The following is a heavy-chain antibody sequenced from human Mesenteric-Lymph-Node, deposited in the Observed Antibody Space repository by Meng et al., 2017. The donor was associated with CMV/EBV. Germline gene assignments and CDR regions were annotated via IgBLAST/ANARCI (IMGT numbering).Heavy chain of an antibody. CDR3: ARGHTGITIFGVVTYGMDV. V-gene: IGHV4-59*01. Sequence: SETLSLTCSVSGDSISSYYWSWIRQPPGKGLEWIGYIYNSGNTNYNPSLKSRVTISVDTSKNQFSLNLGSVTAADTAVYYCARGHTGITIFGVVTYGMDVWGQGTTVTVSS. CDR2: IYNSGNT. J-gene: IGHJ6*02. D-gene: IGHD3-3*01. CDR1: GDSISSYY.